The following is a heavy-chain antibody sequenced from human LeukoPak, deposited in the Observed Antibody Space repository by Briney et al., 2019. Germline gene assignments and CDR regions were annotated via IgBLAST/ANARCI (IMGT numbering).Heavy chain of an antibody. D-gene: IGHD3-10*01. V-gene: IGHV4-59*01. CDR2: IHNSGST. CDR3: ASSSDIYGSGSYFNSLGDV. J-gene: IGHJ6*04. CDR1: GGSISNYY. Sequence: SETLSLTCTVSGGSISNYYWSWIRQTPGKGLEWIGYIHNSGSTKYNPSLKSPVSISADTSKNQFSLKVNSVTAADTAVYYCASSSDIYGSGSYFNSLGDVWGKGTTVSISS.